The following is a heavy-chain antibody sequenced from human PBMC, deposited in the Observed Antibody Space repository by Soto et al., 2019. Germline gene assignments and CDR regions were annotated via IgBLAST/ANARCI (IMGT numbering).Heavy chain of an antibody. Sequence: SETLSLTCGVYGGSFSGHYWSWIRQPPGKGLEWIGEIDHSGSTKYNPSLKSRCTLSVDTSKKQFSLKLSTVTAADTAVYYCARALNTARFSVYYYYYMDVWGKGTTVTVSS. D-gene: IGHD3-16*01. CDR3: ARALNTARFSVYYYYYMDV. J-gene: IGHJ6*03. CDR1: GGSFSGHY. V-gene: IGHV4-34*01. CDR2: IDHSGST.